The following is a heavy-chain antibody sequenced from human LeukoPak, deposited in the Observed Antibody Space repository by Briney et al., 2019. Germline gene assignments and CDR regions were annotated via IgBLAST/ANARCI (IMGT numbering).Heavy chain of an antibody. CDR1: GGTFSSYA. D-gene: IGHD6-13*01. CDR2: ISAYNGNT. V-gene: IGHV1-18*01. J-gene: IGHJ6*03. CDR3: ARDLQQLGAMDV. Sequence: SVKVSCKASGGTFSSYAISWVRQAPGQGLEWMGWISAYNGNTNYAQKLQGRVTMTTDTSTSTAYMELRSLRSDDTAVYYCARDLQQLGAMDVGGKGTTVTVSS.